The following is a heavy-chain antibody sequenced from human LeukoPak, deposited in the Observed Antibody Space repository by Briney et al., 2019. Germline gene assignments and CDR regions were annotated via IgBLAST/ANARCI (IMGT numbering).Heavy chain of an antibody. Sequence: GGSLRLSCAASGFTFSSYSMNWVRQAPGKGLEWVSAISSSSYNIYYVDSVKGRFTVSRDNANNSLYLQMNSLRAEGAAVYYCARDQGLGTFDIWGQGTMVTVSS. CDR3: ARDQGLGTFDI. CDR2: ISSSSYNI. CDR1: GFTFSSYS. J-gene: IGHJ3*02. V-gene: IGHV3-21*01.